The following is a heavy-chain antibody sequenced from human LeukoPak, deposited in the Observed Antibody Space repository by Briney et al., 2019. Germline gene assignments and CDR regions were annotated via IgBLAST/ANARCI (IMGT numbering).Heavy chain of an antibody. V-gene: IGHV3-64*01. D-gene: IGHD3-10*01. J-gene: IGHJ4*02. CDR1: GFTFSEYS. CDR3: ARGFRYYGSGIDY. Sequence: PGGSLGLSCAASGFTFSEYSMHWVRQAPGKGLEYVSAISTNGGSTYYANSVKGRFTISRDDPKNTLDLQMGSPRPEDMAVYYCARGFRYYGSGIDYWGQGTLVTVSS. CDR2: ISTNGGST.